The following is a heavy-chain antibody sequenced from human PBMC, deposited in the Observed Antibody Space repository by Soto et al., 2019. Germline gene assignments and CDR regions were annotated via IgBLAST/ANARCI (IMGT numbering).Heavy chain of an antibody. V-gene: IGHV1-69*19. CDR2: IIPLFNVA. CDR3: AGSGKAVLMNDCKDTESLDF. J-gene: IGHJ3*01. CDR1: GGTFSNFA. D-gene: IGHD2-21*02. Sequence: QVQLVQSVPEVKKPGSSVKVSCEASGGTFSNFAVNWVRQAPVQGLEWVGGIIPLFNVAKYAQKFEGRVTMVADECTITAYMDLSSLRSDDTAVYYCAGSGKAVLMNDCKDTESLDFWGEGTQVTVS.